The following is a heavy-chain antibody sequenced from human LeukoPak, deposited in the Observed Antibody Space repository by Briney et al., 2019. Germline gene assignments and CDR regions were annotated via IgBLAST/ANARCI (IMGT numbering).Heavy chain of an antibody. Sequence: SETLFLTCTVSGYSISSGYYWGWIRQPPGKGLEWIGSIYHSGSTYYNPSLKSRVTISVDTSKNQFSLKLSSVTAADTAVYYCARVRYFDWLALDYWGQGTLVTVSS. D-gene: IGHD3-9*01. CDR3: ARVRYFDWLALDY. CDR1: GYSISSGYY. CDR2: IYHSGST. J-gene: IGHJ4*02. V-gene: IGHV4-38-2*02.